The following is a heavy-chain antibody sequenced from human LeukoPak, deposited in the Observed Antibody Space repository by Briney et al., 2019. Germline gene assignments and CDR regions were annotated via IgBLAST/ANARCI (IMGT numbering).Heavy chain of an antibody. D-gene: IGHD6-19*01. CDR1: GGSISSGSYY. Sequence: SETLSLTCTVSGGSISSGSYYWGWIRQPPGKGLEWIESIYYSGSTYYNPSLKSRVTISVDTSKNQFSLKLSSVTAADTAVYYCARQAAGGWYYFDYWGQGTLVTVSS. J-gene: IGHJ4*02. V-gene: IGHV4-39*01. CDR2: IYYSGST. CDR3: ARQAAGGWYYFDY.